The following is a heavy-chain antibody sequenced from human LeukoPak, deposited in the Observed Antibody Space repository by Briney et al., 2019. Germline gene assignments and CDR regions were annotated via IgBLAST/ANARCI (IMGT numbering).Heavy chain of an antibody. CDR2: IIPIFGTA. CDR1: GGTFSSYA. CDR3: APARLKRGSSYGYERFDY. D-gene: IGHD5-18*01. Sequence: ASVKVSCKASGGTFSSYAISRVRQAPGQGLEWMGRIIPIFGTANYAQKFQGRVTITTDESTSTAYMELSSLRSEDTAVYYCAPARLKRGSSYGYERFDYWGQGTLVTVSS. J-gene: IGHJ4*02. V-gene: IGHV1-69*05.